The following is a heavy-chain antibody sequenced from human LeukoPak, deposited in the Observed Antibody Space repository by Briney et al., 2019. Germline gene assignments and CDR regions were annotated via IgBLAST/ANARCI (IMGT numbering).Heavy chain of an antibody. J-gene: IGHJ4*02. CDR2: ISCSGDNQ. Sequence: GGSLRLSCAVSGLTFSNYAMSWVRQAPGKGLEWISVISCSGDNQYYADSMKGRFTISREKSKNTLYLQMKSLRAEDTDMYYCARDLRECGSYFSQYWGQGTLVTVSS. CDR1: GLTFSNYA. CDR3: ARDLRECGSYFSQY. V-gene: IGHV3-23*01. D-gene: IGHD1-26*01.